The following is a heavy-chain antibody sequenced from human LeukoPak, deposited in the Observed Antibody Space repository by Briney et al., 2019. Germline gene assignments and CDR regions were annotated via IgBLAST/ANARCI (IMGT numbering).Heavy chain of an antibody. J-gene: IGHJ4*02. D-gene: IGHD6-13*01. CDR3: ARDQAEQQLGAFDY. CDR2: IHSSGSTK. V-gene: IGHV3-11*04. Sequence: GGSLRLSCAASEVTIRDYYMSWIRQAPGKGLEWVSYIHSSGSTKYYADSVKGRFTISRDNAKNSLYLQMNSLRAEDTAVYYCARDQAEQQLGAFDYWGQGTLVTVSS. CDR1: EVTIRDYY.